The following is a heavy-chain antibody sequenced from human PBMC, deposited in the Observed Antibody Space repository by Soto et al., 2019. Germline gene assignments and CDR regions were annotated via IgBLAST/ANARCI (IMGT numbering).Heavy chain of an antibody. D-gene: IGHD3-22*01. CDR1: GFAFSSYG. J-gene: IGHJ4*02. Sequence: QVQLVESGGGVVQPGKSLRLSCAASGFAFSSYGIHWVRQAPGKGLEWVAGISYDGSKKYYADSVKGQFTISRDNSENTLQLQMNGLRAEDKAVYYCAKETYYHDSSGYYVFDHWGQGTLVTVSS. CDR3: AKETYYHDSSGYYVFDH. CDR2: ISYDGSKK. V-gene: IGHV3-30*18.